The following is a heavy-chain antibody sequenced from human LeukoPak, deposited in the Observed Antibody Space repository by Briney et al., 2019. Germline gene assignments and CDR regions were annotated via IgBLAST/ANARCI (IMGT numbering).Heavy chain of an antibody. Sequence: ASVKVSCKASGYTFTGYYIHWVRQAPGQGLEWMGRINPNSGGPNYAQKFQGWVTMTRDTSISTAYMELSRLRSDDTAVYYCARGKAEKPVLLWFGEPPTDYGMDVWGQGTTVTVSS. CDR3: ARGKAEKPVLLWFGEPPTDYGMDV. CDR2: INPNSGGP. V-gene: IGHV1-2*04. J-gene: IGHJ6*02. D-gene: IGHD3-10*01. CDR1: GYTFTGYY.